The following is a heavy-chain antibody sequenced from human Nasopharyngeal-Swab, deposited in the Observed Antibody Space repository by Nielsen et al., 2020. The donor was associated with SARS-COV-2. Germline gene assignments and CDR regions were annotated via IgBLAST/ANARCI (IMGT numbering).Heavy chain of an antibody. CDR3: ATGAAVAGTPTSYYYYYGMDV. CDR2: FDPEDGET. V-gene: IGHV1-24*01. CDR1: GYTLTDLS. Sequence: ASVNVSCKVSGYTLTDLSMHWVRQAPGKGLEWMGGFDPEDGETIYAQKFQGRVTMTEDTSTDTAYMELSSLRSEDTAVYYCATGAAVAGTPTSYYYYYGMDVWGQGTTVTVSS. D-gene: IGHD6-19*01. J-gene: IGHJ6*02.